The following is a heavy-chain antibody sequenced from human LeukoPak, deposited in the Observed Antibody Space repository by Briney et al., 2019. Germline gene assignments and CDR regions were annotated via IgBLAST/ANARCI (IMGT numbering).Heavy chain of an antibody. D-gene: IGHD3-22*01. CDR2: IIPIFGTA. Sequence: GASVKVSCKASGGTFSSYAISWVRQAPGQGLEWMGGIIPIFGTANYAQKLQGRVTMTTDTSTSTAYMELRSLRSDDTAVYYCARTYYDSSGYPDAFDIWGQGTMVTVSS. CDR3: ARTYYDSSGYPDAFDI. CDR1: GGTFSSYA. J-gene: IGHJ3*02. V-gene: IGHV1-69*05.